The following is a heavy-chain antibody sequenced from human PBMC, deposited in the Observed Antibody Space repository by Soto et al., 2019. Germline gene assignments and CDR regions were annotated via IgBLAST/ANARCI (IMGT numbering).Heavy chain of an antibody. J-gene: IGHJ3*02. CDR2: ISAYNGNT. Sequence: GASVKVSCKASGYTFTSYGISWVRQAPGQGLEWMGWISAYNGNTNYAQKLQGRVTMTQNTAIGTAYMELSSLRSDDTATYYCTRAKLELRAFDIWGQGTMVTVSS. CDR1: GYTFTSYG. CDR3: TRAKLELRAFDI. V-gene: IGHV1-18*01. D-gene: IGHD1-7*01.